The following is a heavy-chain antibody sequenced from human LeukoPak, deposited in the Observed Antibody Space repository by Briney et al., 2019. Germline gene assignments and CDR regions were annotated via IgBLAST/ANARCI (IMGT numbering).Heavy chain of an antibody. CDR3: ARRMIAAAAYFDY. V-gene: IGHV4-4*09. CDR2: IYTSGST. J-gene: IGHJ4*02. CDR1: GGSISSYY. D-gene: IGHD6-13*01. Sequence: SETLSLTCTVSGGSISSYYWSWIRQPPGKGLEWIGYIYTSGSTNYNPSLKSRVTISVGTSKNQFSLKLSSVTAADTAVYYCARRMIAAAAYFDYWGQGTLVTVSS.